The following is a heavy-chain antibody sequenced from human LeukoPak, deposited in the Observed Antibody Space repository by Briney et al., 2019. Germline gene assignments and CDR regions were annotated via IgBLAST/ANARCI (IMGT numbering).Heavy chain of an antibody. D-gene: IGHD6-6*01. CDR1: GFTFDDYA. Sequence: GGSLRLSCAASGFTFDDYAMHWVRQAPGKGLEWVSGISWNSGSIGYADSVKGRFTISRDNAKNSLYLQMNSLRAEDTALYYCAKEAEYHPAPVDYWGQGTLVTVSS. V-gene: IGHV3-9*01. J-gene: IGHJ4*02. CDR3: AKEAEYHPAPVDY. CDR2: ISWNSGSI.